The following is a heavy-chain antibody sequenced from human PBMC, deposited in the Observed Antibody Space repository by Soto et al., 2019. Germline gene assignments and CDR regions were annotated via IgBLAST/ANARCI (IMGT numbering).Heavy chain of an antibody. CDR1: ADSLSKTNW. D-gene: IGHD6-19*01. J-gene: IGHJ4*02. CDR2: ISDTGYT. Sequence: PSETLSLTCAVSADSLSKTNWWSWVRLPPGKGLEWIGEISDTGYTKYSPSLRSRVAISVDKYNNQLSLNLNSVTAADTAVYYCVRHSGRAFDYWGQGTLVTVS. V-gene: IGHV4-4*02. CDR3: VRHSGRAFDY.